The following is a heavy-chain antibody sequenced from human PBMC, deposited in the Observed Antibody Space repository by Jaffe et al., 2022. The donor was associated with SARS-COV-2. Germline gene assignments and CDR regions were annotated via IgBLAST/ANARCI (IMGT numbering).Heavy chain of an antibody. CDR2: IYSGGST. D-gene: IGHD6-19*01. J-gene: IGHJ6*02. CDR3: AREGIAVAWRGNYGMDV. Sequence: EVQLVESGGGLVQPGGSLRLSCAASGFTVSSNYMSWVRQAPGKGLEWVSVIYSGGSTYYADSVKGRFTISRDNSKNTLYLQMNSLRAEDTAVYYCAREGIAVAWRGNYGMDVWGQGTTVTVSS. V-gene: IGHV3-66*02. CDR1: GFTVSSNY.